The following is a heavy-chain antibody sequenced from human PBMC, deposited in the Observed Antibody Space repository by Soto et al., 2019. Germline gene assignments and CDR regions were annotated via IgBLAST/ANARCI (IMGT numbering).Heavy chain of an antibody. D-gene: IGHD3-3*01. CDR3: ARDQNAYYDFWSGYI. CDR2: ISYDGSNK. J-gene: IGHJ4*02. CDR1: GFTFSNYA. Sequence: GGSLRLSCAASGFTFSNYAMRWVRQAPGKGLEWVAIISYDGSNKYYADSVKGRFTISRDKSKNTLYLQMNSLRAEDTAVYYCARDQNAYYDFWSGYIWGRGTLVTVSS. V-gene: IGHV3-30-3*01.